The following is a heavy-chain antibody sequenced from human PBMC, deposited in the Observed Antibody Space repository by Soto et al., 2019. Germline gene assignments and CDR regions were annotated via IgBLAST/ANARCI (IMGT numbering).Heavy chain of an antibody. CDR1: GFTFSSYS. J-gene: IGHJ4*02. Sequence: EVQLVESGGGLVQPGGSLRLSCAASGFTFSSYSMNWVRQAPGKGLEWVSYISSSSSTIYYADSVKGRFTISRDNAKNSLYLRMNSLRAEDTAVYYCARGRDGYSRHSDGHDYWGQGTLVTVSS. V-gene: IGHV3-48*01. D-gene: IGHD5-18*01. CDR3: ARGRDGYSRHSDGHDY. CDR2: ISSSSSTI.